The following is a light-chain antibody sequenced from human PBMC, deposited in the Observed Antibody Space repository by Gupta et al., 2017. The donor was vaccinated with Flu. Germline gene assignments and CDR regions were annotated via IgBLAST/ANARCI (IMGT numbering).Light chain of an antibody. CDR2: GGT. J-gene: IGKJ2*01. CDR3: QQYCSVPYT. CDR1: QPILYSSNRKNC. V-gene: IGKV4-1*01. Sequence: DIVMTQSPDSLAVSLGARAAIHCMSSQPILYSSNRKNCLAWYQLKPGQPPKLSFYGGTIRESGVPDRFSASGSGTGFTLTISSLQAEDVAVYYCQQYCSVPYTFGQGTKVEIK.